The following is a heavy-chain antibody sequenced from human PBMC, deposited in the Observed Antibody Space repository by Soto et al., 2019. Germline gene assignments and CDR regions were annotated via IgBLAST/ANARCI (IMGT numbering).Heavy chain of an antibody. Sequence: SGSLYLTSAVYGGSFSGYYWSWIRQPPGKGLEWIGEINHSGSTNYSPSLKSRVTISVDTSKNQFSLKLSSVTAADTAVYYCARDYYDFWSGKYYLDYWGQGNLVTVAS. D-gene: IGHD3-3*01. CDR1: GGSFSGYY. J-gene: IGHJ4*02. CDR2: INHSGST. V-gene: IGHV4-34*01. CDR3: ARDYYDFWSGKYYLDY.